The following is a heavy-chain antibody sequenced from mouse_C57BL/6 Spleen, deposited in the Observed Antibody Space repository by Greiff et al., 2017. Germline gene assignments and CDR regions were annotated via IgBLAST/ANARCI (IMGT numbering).Heavy chain of an antibody. V-gene: IGHV1-64*01. CDR3: AWDGSKSYAMDY. Sequence: QVQLQQPGAELVKPGASVKLSCKASGYTFTSYWMHWVKQRPGQGLEWIGMIRPNSGSTNYTEKFKGKATLTVDKSSSTAYMQLSSLTSEDSAVYYCAWDGSKSYAMDYWGQGTSVTVSS. CDR2: IRPNSGST. CDR1: GYTFTSYW. J-gene: IGHJ4*01. D-gene: IGHD1-1*01.